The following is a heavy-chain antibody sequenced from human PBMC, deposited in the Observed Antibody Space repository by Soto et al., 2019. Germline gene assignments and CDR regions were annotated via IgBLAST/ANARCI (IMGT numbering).Heavy chain of an antibody. J-gene: IGHJ6*02. V-gene: IGHV1-69*06. Sequence: SVKVSCTASGGTFSSYAISWVLQAPGQGLEWMGGIIPIFGTANYAQKFQGRVTITADKSTSTAYMELSSLRSEDTAVYYCARDLRCSSTSGYGYYYGMDVWGQGTTVTVSS. CDR3: ARDLRCSSTSGYGYYYGMDV. D-gene: IGHD2-2*01. CDR1: GGTFSSYA. CDR2: IIPIFGTA.